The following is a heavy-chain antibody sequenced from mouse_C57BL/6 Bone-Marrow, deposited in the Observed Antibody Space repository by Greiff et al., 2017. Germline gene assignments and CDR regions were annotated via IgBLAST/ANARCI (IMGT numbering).Heavy chain of an antibody. CDR3: ARSWLLPFAY. CDR2: INPSNGGT. J-gene: IGHJ3*01. D-gene: IGHD2-3*01. V-gene: IGHV1-53*01. Sequence: VQLQQPGTELVKPGASVKLSCQASGYTFTSDWMHWVKQRPGQGLEWIGNINPSNGGTNYNEQFNSKATLTVDKSSSKAYMQHSMLTSEDSAVYYCARSWLLPFAYWGQGTLVTVSA. CDR1: GYTFTSDW.